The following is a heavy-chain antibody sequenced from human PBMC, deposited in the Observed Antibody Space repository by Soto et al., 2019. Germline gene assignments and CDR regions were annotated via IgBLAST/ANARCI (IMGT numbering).Heavy chain of an antibody. CDR2: IYYSGST. CDR3: AREDSGYDYCTFDY. V-gene: IGHV4-59*01. D-gene: IGHD5-12*01. Sequence: PSETLSLTCTVSGGSISSYYWSWIRQPPGKELEWIGYIYYSGSTNYNPSLKSRVTISVDTSKNQFYLKLSSVTTADTAVYYCAREDSGYDYCTFDYWGQGTLVTVSS. J-gene: IGHJ4*02. CDR1: GGSISSYY.